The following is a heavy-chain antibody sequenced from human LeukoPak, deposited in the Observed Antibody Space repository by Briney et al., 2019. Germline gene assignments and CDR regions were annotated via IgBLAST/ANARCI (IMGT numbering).Heavy chain of an antibody. D-gene: IGHD6-13*01. CDR1: GFTFSNAW. Sequence: GGSLRLSCAASGFTFSNAWMSWVRQAPGKGLEWVSAISGSGGSTYYADSVKGRLTISRDNSKNTLYLQMNSLRAEDTAVYYCAKGLGISSSWYGDYWGQGTLVTVSS. CDR3: AKGLGISSSWYGDY. V-gene: IGHV3-23*01. CDR2: ISGSGGST. J-gene: IGHJ4*02.